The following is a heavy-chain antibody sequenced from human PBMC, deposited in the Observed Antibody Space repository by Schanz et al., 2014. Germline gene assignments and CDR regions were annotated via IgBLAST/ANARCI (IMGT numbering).Heavy chain of an antibody. V-gene: IGHV1-2*02. J-gene: IGHJ3*01. CDR3: ARTASHDVWRGYIPHYAFDL. CDR1: GNTLSAYY. CDR2: IDPNSGGT. Sequence: QVQLVQSGAAVKKPGASVKVSCKASGNTLSAYYIHWIRQAPGQGLEWMGWIDPNSGGTNYAQKFQGRVTMTSDTSITTVYMEVNSLTSDDTAVFYCARTASHDVWRGYIPHYAFDLWGQGTVVIVSS. D-gene: IGHD3-3*01.